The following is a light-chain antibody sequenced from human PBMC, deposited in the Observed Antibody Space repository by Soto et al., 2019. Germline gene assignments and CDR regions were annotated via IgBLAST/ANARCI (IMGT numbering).Light chain of an antibody. CDR2: EAT. J-gene: IGLJ3*02. CDR1: SSDVGSYNF. CDR3: CAYAGSGTVV. V-gene: IGLV2-23*02. Sequence: QSVLTQPASVSGSPEQSITISCTGTSSDVGSYNFVSWYQQHPGKAPKVMIYEATKRPSGVSNRFSGSKSGNTASLTISGLQAEDEADYYCCAYAGSGTVVFGGGTKLTVL.